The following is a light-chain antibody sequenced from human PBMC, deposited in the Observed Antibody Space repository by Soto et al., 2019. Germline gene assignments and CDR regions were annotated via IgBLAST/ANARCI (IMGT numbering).Light chain of an antibody. CDR3: QQYGSSPRT. V-gene: IGKV3-20*01. CDR1: QSVSSSY. Sequence: IVLTQSPRTLSLSPWERATLSCRASQSVSSSYLAWYQQKPGQAPRLLIYGASSRATGIPDRFSGSGSGTDFTLTISRLEPEDFAVYYCQQYGSSPRTFGQGTKVDIK. CDR2: GAS. J-gene: IGKJ1*01.